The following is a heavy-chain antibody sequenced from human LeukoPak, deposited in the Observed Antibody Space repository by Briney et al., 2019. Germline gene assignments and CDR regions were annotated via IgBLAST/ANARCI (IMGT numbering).Heavy chain of an antibody. CDR1: GYTFTSYD. J-gene: IGHJ3*02. CDR3: ARMYSGSYYDAFDI. D-gene: IGHD1-26*01. V-gene: IGHV1-3*03. CDR2: INAGNGNT. Sequence: ASVKVSCKASGYTFTSYDINWVRQATGQRLEWMGWINAGNGNTKYSQEFQGRVTITRDTSASTAYMELSSLRSEDMAVYYCARMYSGSYYDAFDIWGQGTMVTVSS.